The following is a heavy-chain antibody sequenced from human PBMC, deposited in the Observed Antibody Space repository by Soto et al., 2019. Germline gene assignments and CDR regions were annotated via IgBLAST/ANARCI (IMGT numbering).Heavy chain of an antibody. D-gene: IGHD3-10*01. J-gene: IGHJ6*03. CDR3: ARVKPIMVRGVRYYYMDV. Sequence: EVQLVESGGGLVQPGGSLRLSCAASGFTFSSYSMNWVRQAPGKGLEWVSYISSSSSTIYYADSVKGRFTISRDNAKNSLYLQMNSLRAEDTAVYYCARVKPIMVRGVRYYYMDVWGKGTTVTVSS. CDR2: ISSSSSTI. V-gene: IGHV3-48*01. CDR1: GFTFSSYS.